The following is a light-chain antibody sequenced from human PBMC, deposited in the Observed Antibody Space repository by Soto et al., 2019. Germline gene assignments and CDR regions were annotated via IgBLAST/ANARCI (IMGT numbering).Light chain of an antibody. J-gene: IGKJ1*01. CDR2: GAS. Sequence: EIVMTQAPATLSVSPGERATRSCRASQSISSYLAWYQQKPGQAPRLLIYGASTRATDIPARFSGGGSGTEFTLTINSLQSEDFAVYYCQQYNNWPRTFGQGTKVDIK. V-gene: IGKV3-15*01. CDR1: QSISSY. CDR3: QQYNNWPRT.